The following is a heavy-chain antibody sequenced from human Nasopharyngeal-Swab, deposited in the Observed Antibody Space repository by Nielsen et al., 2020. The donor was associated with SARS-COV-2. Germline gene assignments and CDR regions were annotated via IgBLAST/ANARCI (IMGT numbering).Heavy chain of an antibody. CDR1: GFTFSRYW. J-gene: IGHJ6*02. CDR2: IDVDGRRT. D-gene: IGHD3-10*01. V-gene: IGHV3-74*01. CDR3: AKDMGNYYGSTRMDV. Sequence: GGSLRLSCAASGFTFSRYWMHWVRLPPGKGLEWVSQIDVDGRRTTYADSMKGRFTISRDNAKNTLYLQMNSLRPEDTALYYCAKDMGNYYGSTRMDVWGQGTTVTVSS.